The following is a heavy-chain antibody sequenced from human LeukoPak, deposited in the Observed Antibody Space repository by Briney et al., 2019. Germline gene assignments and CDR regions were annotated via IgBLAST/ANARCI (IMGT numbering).Heavy chain of an antibody. J-gene: IGHJ4*02. Sequence: ASVKVSCKASGYTFTSYYMHWVRQAPGQGLEWMGWINPNSGGTNYAQKFQGRVTMTRDTSISTAYMELSRLRSDDTAVYYCARDLPEAIAAAGTFGYWGQGTLVTVSS. CDR2: INPNSGGT. CDR1: GYTFTSYY. CDR3: ARDLPEAIAAAGTFGY. V-gene: IGHV1-2*02. D-gene: IGHD6-13*01.